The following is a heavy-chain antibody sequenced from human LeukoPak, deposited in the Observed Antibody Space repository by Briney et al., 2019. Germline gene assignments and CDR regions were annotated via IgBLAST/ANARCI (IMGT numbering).Heavy chain of an antibody. D-gene: IGHD3-16*01. CDR2: IHYSGST. J-gene: IGHJ4*02. V-gene: IGHV4-31*03. Sequence: SETLSLTCTVSGGSISSGGYYWSWIRQHPGKGLEWIGYIHYSGSTYYNPSLKSRVTISVDRSKNQFSLKLSSVTAADTAVYYCARGGGGNTFDYWGQGTLVTVSS. CDR3: ARGGGGNTFDY. CDR1: GGSISSGGYY.